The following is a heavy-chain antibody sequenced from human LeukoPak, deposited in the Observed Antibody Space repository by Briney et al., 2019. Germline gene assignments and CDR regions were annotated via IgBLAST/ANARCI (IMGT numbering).Heavy chain of an antibody. D-gene: IGHD1-14*01. V-gene: IGHV4-34*01. J-gene: IGHJ6*03. CDR3: ARIGMDYYFYTDV. CDR1: GGSFSDYS. CDR2: VNHGGST. Sequence: SDTLSLTCAVDGGSFSDYSWSWIRQPPGKGLEWIGDVNHGGSTNYNPPLKSRITISVDTSKNQFSLRLSSVTAADTGVYYCARIGMDYYFYTDVWGKGTTVSVSS.